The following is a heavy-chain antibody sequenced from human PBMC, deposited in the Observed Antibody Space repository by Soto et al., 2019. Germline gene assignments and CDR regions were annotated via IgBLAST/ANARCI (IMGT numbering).Heavy chain of an antibody. CDR3: ASGLTYYYDSSGYYHFDY. CDR2: IYYSGST. D-gene: IGHD3-22*01. J-gene: IGHJ4*02. Sequence: SETLSLTCTVSGGSISSYYWSWIRQPPGKGLEWIGYIYYSGSTNYNPSLKSRGTISVDTSKYQFSLNLGSVTAADTAVYYCASGLTYYYDSSGYYHFDYWGQGTLVTVSS. CDR1: GGSISSYY. V-gene: IGHV4-59*01.